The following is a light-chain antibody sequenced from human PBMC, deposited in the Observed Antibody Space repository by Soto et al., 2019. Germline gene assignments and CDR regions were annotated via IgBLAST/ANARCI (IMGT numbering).Light chain of an antibody. J-gene: IGKJ1*01. Sequence: EVVLTQSPGTLSLSPGERATLACRASKSVSNYVAWYQQKSGQPTRLLIYGASSRASGIPDRFSGSGSGTDFTLTISRVEPEDFALYYCQQYGSSLTFGLGTKVDNK. V-gene: IGKV3-20*01. CDR1: KSVSNY. CDR2: GAS. CDR3: QQYGSSLT.